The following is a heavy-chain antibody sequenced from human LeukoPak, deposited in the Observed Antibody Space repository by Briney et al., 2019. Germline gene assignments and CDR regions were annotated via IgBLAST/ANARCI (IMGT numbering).Heavy chain of an antibody. D-gene: IGHD3-22*01. CDR1: GFTFSSYA. CDR3: AKVPSPNYYDSSGFDY. CDR2: ISGSGGST. Sequence: PGGSLRLSCAAPGFTFSSYAMSWVRQAPGKGLEWVSAISGSGGSTYYADSVKGRFTISRDNSKNTLYLQMNSLRAEDTAVYYCAKVPSPNYYDSSGFDYWGQGTLVTVSS. J-gene: IGHJ4*02. V-gene: IGHV3-23*01.